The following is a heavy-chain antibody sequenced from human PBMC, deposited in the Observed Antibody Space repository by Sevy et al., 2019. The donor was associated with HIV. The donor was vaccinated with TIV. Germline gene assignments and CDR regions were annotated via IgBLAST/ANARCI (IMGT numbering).Heavy chain of an antibody. Sequence: GGSLRLSCAASGFTFSDYYMSWIRQAPGKGLEWVSCISSSSSYTNYANSVKGRFTISRDNAKNSLYLQMNSLRAEDTAVYYCARLSGLRYFDWLLPDYWGQGTLVTVSS. V-gene: IGHV3-11*06. CDR2: ISSSSSYT. CDR3: ARLSGLRYFDWLLPDY. CDR1: GFTFSDYY. D-gene: IGHD3-9*01. J-gene: IGHJ4*02.